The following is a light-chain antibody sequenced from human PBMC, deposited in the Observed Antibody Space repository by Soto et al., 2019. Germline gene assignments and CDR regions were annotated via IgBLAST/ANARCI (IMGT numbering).Light chain of an antibody. CDR2: GAS. V-gene: IGKV3-20*01. J-gene: IGKJ2*02. CDR1: QSVSSTY. Sequence: EIVLTQSPGTLSLSPGERVTLSCRASQSVSSTYLAWYQQKVGQAPRLLIYGASSRAAGIPDRFSGSGSGTDFTLTISRLEPEDFAVHYCQQYDSSPCTFGQGTKLEIK. CDR3: QQYDSSPCT.